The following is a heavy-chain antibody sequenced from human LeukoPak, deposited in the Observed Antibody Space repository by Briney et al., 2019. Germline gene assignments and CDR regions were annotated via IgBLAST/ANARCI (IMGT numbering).Heavy chain of an antibody. CDR3: RTGKWYDY. D-gene: IGHD2-8*01. CDR1: GYTFTGNY. Sequence: ASVKVSCKASGYTFTGNYIHCVRQAPGQGLEWMGWINPNIGGTNYPQNFQGRVTITRDRSTSTAYVDLSRLRSDDTAVYYCRTGKWYDYWGQGTAVSVSS. V-gene: IGHV1-2*02. CDR2: INPNIGGT. J-gene: IGHJ4*02.